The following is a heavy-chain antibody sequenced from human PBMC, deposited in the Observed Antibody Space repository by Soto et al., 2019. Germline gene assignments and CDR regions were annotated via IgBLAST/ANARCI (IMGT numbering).Heavy chain of an antibody. Sequence: SETLSLTCTVSGDSVSSWGYYWRWIRQPPGKGLEWIGYIYSSGSANYNPSLKSRVTISRDTSKNQISLKVASVTAADTAGYYCARGFSSVSMDAWGQGTTVTVSS. V-gene: IGHV4-61*08. J-gene: IGHJ6*02. CDR2: IYSSGSA. CDR3: ARGFSSVSMDA. D-gene: IGHD6-19*01. CDR1: GDSVSSWGYY.